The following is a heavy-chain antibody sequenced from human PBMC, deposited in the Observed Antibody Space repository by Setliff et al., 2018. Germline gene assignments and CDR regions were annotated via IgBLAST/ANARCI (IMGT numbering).Heavy chain of an antibody. CDR2: IDPDGIGK. D-gene: IGHD3-22*01. CDR3: AKELIEVMMTGLEF. Sequence: GGSLRLSCAASEFTFNKYWMTWVRQAPGKGLEWVANIDPDGIGKYYIDSVRGRFTISRDNSKNTVYLQMNSLRPEDTAVYYCAKELIEVMMTGLEFWGQGTMVTVSS. J-gene: IGHJ4*02. V-gene: IGHV3-7*01. CDR1: EFTFNKYW.